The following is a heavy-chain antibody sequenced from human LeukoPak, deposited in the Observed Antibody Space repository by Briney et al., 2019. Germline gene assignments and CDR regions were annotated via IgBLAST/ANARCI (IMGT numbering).Heavy chain of an antibody. CDR1: GFTFRTYA. CDR2: ISDSGGTT. CDR3: ARGGSYLSAFDI. V-gene: IGHV3-23*01. D-gene: IGHD1-26*01. J-gene: IGHJ3*02. Sequence: GGSLRLSCAASGFTFRTYAMSWVRQAPGKGLEWVSGISDSGGTTYYVDSVRGRFTISRDNSKNTLYLQMNSLRAEDTAVYYCARGGSYLSAFDIWGQGTMATVSS.